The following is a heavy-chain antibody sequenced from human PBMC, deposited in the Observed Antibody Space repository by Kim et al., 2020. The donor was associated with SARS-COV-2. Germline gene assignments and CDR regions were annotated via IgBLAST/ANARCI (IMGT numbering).Heavy chain of an antibody. CDR3: ARGGYCSSTSCFFYYYALVV. D-gene: IGHD2-2*01. J-gene: IGHJ6*02. CDR1: GFAFGTHS. Sequence: GGSLRLSCAASGFAFGTHSMNWVRQAPGKGLEWVSSIGGSTNYIYYADSVKGRFTISRDNSENSLYLQMNSLRAEDTAVYYCARGGYCSSTSCFFYYYALVVWGLGTTVTVSS. V-gene: IGHV3-21*01. CDR2: IGGSTNYI.